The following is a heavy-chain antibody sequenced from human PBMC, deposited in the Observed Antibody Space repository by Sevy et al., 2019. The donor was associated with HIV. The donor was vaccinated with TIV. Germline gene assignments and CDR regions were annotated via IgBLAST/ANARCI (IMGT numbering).Heavy chain of an antibody. Sequence: GGSLRLSCAASGFTFSSYAMSWVRQAPGKGLEWVSAISGSGGSTYYAYSVKGRFTISRDNSKNTLYLQMNSLRAEDTAVYYCAKDLLEWAKTWGENYFDYWGQGTLVTVSS. D-gene: IGHD3-3*01. CDR2: ISGSGGST. CDR1: GFTFSSYA. V-gene: IGHV3-23*01. CDR3: AKDLLEWAKTWGENYFDY. J-gene: IGHJ4*02.